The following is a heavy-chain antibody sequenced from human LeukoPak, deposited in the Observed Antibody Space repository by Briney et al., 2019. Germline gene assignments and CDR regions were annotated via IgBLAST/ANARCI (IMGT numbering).Heavy chain of an antibody. CDR1: GDSISSGDYY. Sequence: SQTLSLTCTVSGDSISSGDYYWSWIRQPAGKGLEWIGRISSSGSTNYNPSLKSRVTISVDTSKNQFSLKLSSVTAADTAVYFCARGPLTVTIIAAAGMRRSFDYWGQGTLVTVSS. J-gene: IGHJ4*02. D-gene: IGHD6-13*01. V-gene: IGHV4-61*02. CDR3: ARGPLTVTIIAAAGMRRSFDY. CDR2: ISSSGST.